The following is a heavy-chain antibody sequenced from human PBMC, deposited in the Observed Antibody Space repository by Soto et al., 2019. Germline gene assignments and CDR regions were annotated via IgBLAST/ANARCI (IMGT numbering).Heavy chain of an antibody. V-gene: IGHV6-1*01. CDR2: TYYRSKWFN. CDR3: ARNLESSSSSDNWFDT. CDR1: GDSVSSSSAV. J-gene: IGHJ5*02. Sequence: SQTLSLTCVISGDSVSSSSAVWIWIRQSPSRGLEWLGRTYYRSKWFNDYAVSVRSRIRITPDTAKNQVSLQLNSATPEDTAVYYCARNLESSSSSDNWFDTWGQGTLVTVSS. D-gene: IGHD6-6*01.